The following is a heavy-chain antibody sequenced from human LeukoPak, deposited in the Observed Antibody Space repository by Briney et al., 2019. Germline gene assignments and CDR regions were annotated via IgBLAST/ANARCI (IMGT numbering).Heavy chain of an antibody. D-gene: IGHD3-9*01. CDR1: GFTFSSYA. V-gene: IGHV3-30-3*01. CDR2: ISYDGSNK. J-gene: IGHJ6*02. CDR3: AKVHRRYDILTGHPGIYYYYYDGIDV. Sequence: GGSLRLSCAASGFTFSSYAMHWVRQAPGKGLEWVAFISYDGSNKYYADSVKGRFTISRDNSKNTLYLQMNSLRAEDTAVYYCAKVHRRYDILTGHPGIYYYYYDGIDVWGQGTTVTVSS.